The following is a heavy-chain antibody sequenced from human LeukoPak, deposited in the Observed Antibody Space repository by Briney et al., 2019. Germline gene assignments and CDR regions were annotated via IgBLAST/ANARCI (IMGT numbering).Heavy chain of an antibody. J-gene: IGHJ4*02. CDR3: ARDSRYSSSWYGSFDY. Sequence: GGSLRLSCAASGFTFSSYAMSWVRQAPGKGLEWVSAISGSGGSTYYADSVKGRFTISRDNSKNTLYLQMNSLRAEDTAVYYCARDSRYSSSWYGSFDYWGQGTLVTVSS. CDR2: ISGSGGST. CDR1: GFTFSSYA. D-gene: IGHD6-13*01. V-gene: IGHV3-23*01.